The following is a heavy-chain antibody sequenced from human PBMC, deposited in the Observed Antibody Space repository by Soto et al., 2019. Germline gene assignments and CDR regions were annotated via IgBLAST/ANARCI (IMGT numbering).Heavy chain of an antibody. Sequence: SETLSLTCTVSGGSISSYYWSWIRQPPGKGLEWIGYIYYSGSTNYNPSLKSRVTISVDTSKNQFSLKLSSVTAADTAVYYCVRGRGIVVFSCASCGPGRNWFDPWGQGTLVTVSS. CDR2: IYYSGST. D-gene: IGHD2-15*01. CDR1: GGSISSYY. CDR3: VRGRGIVVFSCASCGPGRNWFDP. V-gene: IGHV4-59*12. J-gene: IGHJ5*02.